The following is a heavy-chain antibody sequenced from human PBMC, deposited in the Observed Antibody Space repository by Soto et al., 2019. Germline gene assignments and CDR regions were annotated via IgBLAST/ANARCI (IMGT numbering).Heavy chain of an antibody. CDR3: AREGSGSYYIFSDY. CDR2: INPSGGST. D-gene: IGHD3-10*01. CDR1: GYTFTGYY. J-gene: IGHJ4*02. Sequence: APVKGSCKASGYTFTGYYTHWVRQAPGQGLEWMGWINPSGGSTSYAQKFQGRVTMTRDTSTSTVYMELSSLRSQDTAVYYCAREGSGSYYIFSDYWGQGTLVTVSS. V-gene: IGHV1-46*01.